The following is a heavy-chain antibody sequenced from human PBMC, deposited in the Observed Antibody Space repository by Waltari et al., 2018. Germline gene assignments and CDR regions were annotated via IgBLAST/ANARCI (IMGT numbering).Heavy chain of an antibody. CDR3: ARQVGGQKYYFDY. CDR1: GGSISSSGYF. Sequence: QLQLQESGPGLVKPSESLSLTCTVSGGSISSSGYFWGLLRQPPGKELEWIGSVYYDGTAYYSPSLGGRATVSVDTSKNQFSLRLSSVTAADTAVYHCARQVGGQKYYFDYWGQGTLVTVSS. J-gene: IGHJ4*02. D-gene: IGHD3-16*01. V-gene: IGHV4-39*01. CDR2: VYYDGTA.